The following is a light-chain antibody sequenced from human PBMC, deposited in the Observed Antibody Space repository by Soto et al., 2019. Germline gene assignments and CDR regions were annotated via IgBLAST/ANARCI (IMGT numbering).Light chain of an antibody. V-gene: IGKV3-20*01. CDR1: QSVDSSF. CDR2: GAS. CDR3: QQYVSSVT. Sequence: EIVLTQSPGSLSLSPGERATLSCRASQSVDSSFFAWYQQKPGQAPRLLIYGASNRATGFPDRFSGRGSGTDFTLTITGLEPEDFAVYYCQQYVSSVTFGQGTKVEIK. J-gene: IGKJ1*01.